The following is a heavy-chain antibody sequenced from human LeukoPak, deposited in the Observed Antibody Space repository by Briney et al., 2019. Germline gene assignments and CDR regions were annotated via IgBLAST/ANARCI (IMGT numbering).Heavy chain of an antibody. CDR2: LNPHSGGT. V-gene: IGHV1-2*02. CDR3: ARDPVSSSGWWEFDY. J-gene: IGHJ4*02. D-gene: IGHD6-19*01. Sequence: ASVKVSCKASGYTFTAYYIHWVRQAPGQGLEWMGWLNPHSGGTNFAQKFQGRVTMTRDRSISTAYMELSRLRSDDTAVYYCARDPVSSSGWWEFDYWGQGTLVTVSS. CDR1: GYTFTAYY.